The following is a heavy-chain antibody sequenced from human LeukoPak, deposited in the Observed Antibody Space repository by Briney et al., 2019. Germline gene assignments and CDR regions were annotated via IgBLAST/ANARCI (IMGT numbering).Heavy chain of an antibody. J-gene: IGHJ4*02. D-gene: IGHD3-22*01. CDR3: AKDYYDSSGYYFDY. CDR2: ISWNSGSI. Sequence: GGSLRLSCAASGFTFGDYAMHWVRQAPGKGLEWVSGISWNSGSIGYADSVKGRFTISRDNAKNSLYLQMNSLRAEDTALYYCAKDYYDSSGYYFDYWGQGTLVTVSS. V-gene: IGHV3-9*01. CDR1: GFTFGDYA.